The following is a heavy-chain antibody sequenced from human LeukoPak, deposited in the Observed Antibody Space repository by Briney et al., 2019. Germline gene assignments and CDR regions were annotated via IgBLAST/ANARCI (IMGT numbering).Heavy chain of an antibody. CDR1: GFTFSSYA. V-gene: IGHV3-23*01. D-gene: IGHD5-24*01. CDR3: ASNVEMATIRGFDAFDI. J-gene: IGHJ3*02. CDR2: ISGSGGST. Sequence: GGSLRLSCAASGFTFSSYAMSWVRQAPGKGLEWVSAISGSGGSTYYADSVKGRFTISRDNSKNTLYLQMNSLRAEDTAVYYCASNVEMATIRGFDAFDIWGQGTMVTASS.